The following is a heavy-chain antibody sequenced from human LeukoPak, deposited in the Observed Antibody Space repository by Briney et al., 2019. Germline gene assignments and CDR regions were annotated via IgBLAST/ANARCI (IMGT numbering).Heavy chain of an antibody. CDR2: IYYSGST. D-gene: IGHD5-24*01. V-gene: IGHV4-39*01. J-gene: IGHJ4*02. Sequence: ETLSLTCTVSGGSISSSSYYWGWIRQPPGTGLEWIGSIYYSGSTYYNPSLKSRVTISVDTSKNQFSLKLSSVTAADTAVYYCASPGRDGYNSGFDYWGQGTLVTVSS. CDR3: ASPGRDGYNSGFDY. CDR1: GGSISSSSYY.